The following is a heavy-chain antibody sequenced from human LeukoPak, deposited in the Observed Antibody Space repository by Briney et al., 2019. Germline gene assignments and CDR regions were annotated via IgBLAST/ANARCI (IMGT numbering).Heavy chain of an antibody. Sequence: PGGSLRLSCAASGFTFSSYGMHWVRQAPGKGLEWVAVIWYDGTNKYYVDSVKGRFTISRDNSKNTLYLQMNSLRAEDTAVYYCARGGFWRGCCCLLYFDYRGQGTLVAVSS. CDR3: ARGGFWRGCCCLLYFDY. D-gene: IGHD2-15*01. CDR2: IWYDGTNK. CDR1: GFTFSSYG. V-gene: IGHV3-33*01. J-gene: IGHJ4*02.